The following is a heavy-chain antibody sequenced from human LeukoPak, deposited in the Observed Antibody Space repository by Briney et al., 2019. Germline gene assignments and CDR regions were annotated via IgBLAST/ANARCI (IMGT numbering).Heavy chain of an antibody. CDR1: GNYW. V-gene: IGHV3-74*01. Sequence: GGSLRLSCAASGNYWMHWVRQAPGKGLVWASHVNSDGSWTSYADSVKGRFTISKDNAKNTVYLQMNNLRAEDTAVYYCVSFYEAYWGRGTLVTVSS. CDR3: VSFYEAY. CDR2: VNSDGSWT. J-gene: IGHJ4*02. D-gene: IGHD2/OR15-2a*01.